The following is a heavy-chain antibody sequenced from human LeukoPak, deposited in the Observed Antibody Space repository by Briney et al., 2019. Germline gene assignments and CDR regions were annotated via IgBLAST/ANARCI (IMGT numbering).Heavy chain of an antibody. Sequence: GRSLRLSCAASGFTFSSYGMHWVRQAPGKGLEWVAVIWYDGSNKCYADSVKGRFTISRDNSKNTLYLQMSSLRAEDTAVYYCVRGYYDSSGYYPYIYYFDYWGQGTLVTVSS. V-gene: IGHV3-33*01. D-gene: IGHD3-22*01. CDR1: GFTFSSYG. CDR2: IWYDGSNK. J-gene: IGHJ4*02. CDR3: VRGYYDSSGYYPYIYYFDY.